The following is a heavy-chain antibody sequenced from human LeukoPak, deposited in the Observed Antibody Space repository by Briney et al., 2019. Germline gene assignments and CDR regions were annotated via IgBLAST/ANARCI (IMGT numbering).Heavy chain of an antibody. V-gene: IGHV3-15*01. CDR2: IKSKTDGGTT. CDR3: TTGGSPSTYYYETDY. Sequence: GGSLRLSCAASGFTFSNAWMSWVRQAPGKGLEWVGRIKSKTDGGTTDYAAPVKGRFTISRDESKNTLYLQINSLKTEDTAVYYCTTGGSPSTYYYETDYWGQGTLVTVSS. J-gene: IGHJ4*02. CDR1: GFTFSNAW. D-gene: IGHD3-22*01.